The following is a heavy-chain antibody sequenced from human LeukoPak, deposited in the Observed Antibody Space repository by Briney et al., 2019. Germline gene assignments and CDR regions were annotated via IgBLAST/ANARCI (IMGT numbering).Heavy chain of an antibody. CDR2: INHSGST. CDR3: ARVLEGSSGQHWYFDL. CDR1: GGSFSGYY. D-gene: IGHD6-19*01. V-gene: IGHV4-34*01. J-gene: IGHJ2*01. Sequence: SGTLSLTCAVYGGSFSGYYWSWIRQPPGKGLEWICEINHSGSTNYNPSLKSRVTISVDTSTNQFSLRLSSVTAADTAVYYCARVLEGSSGQHWYFDLWGRGTLVTVSS.